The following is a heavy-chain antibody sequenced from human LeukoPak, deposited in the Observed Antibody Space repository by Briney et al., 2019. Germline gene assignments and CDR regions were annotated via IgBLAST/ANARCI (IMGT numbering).Heavy chain of an antibody. D-gene: IGHD6-13*01. CDR2: IYSGGST. CDR3: ARSLQQQPFDY. J-gene: IGHJ4*02. Sequence: PGGSLRLSCAASGFTVSSNYVSWVRQAPGKGLEWVSVIYSGGSTYYADSVKGRFTISRDNSKNTLYLQMNSLRAEDTAVYYCARSLQQQPFDYWGQGTLVTVSS. CDR1: GFTVSSNY. V-gene: IGHV3-66*01.